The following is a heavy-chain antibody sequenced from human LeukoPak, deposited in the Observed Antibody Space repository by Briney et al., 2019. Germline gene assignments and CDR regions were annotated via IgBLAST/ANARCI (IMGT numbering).Heavy chain of an antibody. CDR2: ISAYNGNT. D-gene: IGHD2-15*01. CDR3: ARSVVMVGGTRWFDP. Sequence: ASVKVSCKASGYTFTSYGISWVRQAPGQGLEWMGWISAYNGNTNYAQKLQGRVTMTTDTSTSTAYMELRSLRSDDTAVYYCARSVVMVGGTRWFDPWGQGTLVTVSS. V-gene: IGHV1-18*01. J-gene: IGHJ5*02. CDR1: GYTFTSYG.